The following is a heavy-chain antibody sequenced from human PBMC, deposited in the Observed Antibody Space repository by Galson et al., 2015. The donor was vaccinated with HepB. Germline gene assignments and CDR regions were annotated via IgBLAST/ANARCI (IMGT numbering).Heavy chain of an antibody. J-gene: IGHJ4*02. D-gene: IGHD2-2*01. CDR2: ISGSGGST. CDR3: ARRYCSSTSCYGVDY. Sequence: SLRLSCAASGFTFSSYAMSWVRQAPGKGLEWVSAISGSGGSTYYADSVKGRFTISRDNSKNTLYLQMNSLRAEDTAVYYCARRYCSSTSCYGVDYWGQGTLVTVSS. V-gene: IGHV3-23*01. CDR1: GFTFSSYA.